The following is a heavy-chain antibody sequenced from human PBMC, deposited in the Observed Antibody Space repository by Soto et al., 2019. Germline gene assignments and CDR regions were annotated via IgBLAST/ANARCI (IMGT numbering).Heavy chain of an antibody. D-gene: IGHD6-13*01. V-gene: IGHV4-59*01. J-gene: IGHJ4*02. CDR3: ARYRREAVAGYTLDN. CDR2: IYYTGNT. Sequence: PSETLSLTCTVSGGSISGYYWSWIRQPPGKGLEWIGYIYYTGNTIYNPSLNSRVTMSVDTSKNQFSLHLKYVTAADTAVYYCARYRREAVAGYTLDNWGQGILVTVS. CDR1: GGSISGYY.